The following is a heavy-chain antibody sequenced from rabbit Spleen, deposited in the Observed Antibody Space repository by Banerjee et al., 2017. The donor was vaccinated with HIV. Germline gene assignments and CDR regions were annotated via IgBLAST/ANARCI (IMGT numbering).Heavy chain of an antibody. CDR1: GFSLFSYW. Sequence: QSLEESGGGLVKPGGTLTLTCKASGFSLFSYWMCWVRQAPGKGLDLIGCIYAGDGSTDYANWVNGRFTISKTSSTTVTLQMTSLTAADTATYFCARGSATMTMVITGYYLYLWGQGTLVTVS. CDR2: IYAGDGST. V-gene: IGHV1S40*01. J-gene: IGHJ4*01. D-gene: IGHD2-1*01. CDR3: ARGSATMTMVITGYYLYL.